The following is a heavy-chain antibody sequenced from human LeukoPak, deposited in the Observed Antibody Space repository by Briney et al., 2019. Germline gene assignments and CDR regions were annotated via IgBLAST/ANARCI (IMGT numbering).Heavy chain of an antibody. CDR2: LNPNTGVT. Sequence: ASVKISCKASGYTVTGYYIHWVRQAPGQGLEWMGWLNPNTGVTNYPQKFQGRVTMTRDTSINTAYMDLSTLRSDDTAVYYCATARGSYYHFDHWGQGTLVTVSS. CDR3: ATARGSYYHFDH. J-gene: IGHJ4*02. CDR1: GYTVTGYY. D-gene: IGHD1-26*01. V-gene: IGHV1-2*02.